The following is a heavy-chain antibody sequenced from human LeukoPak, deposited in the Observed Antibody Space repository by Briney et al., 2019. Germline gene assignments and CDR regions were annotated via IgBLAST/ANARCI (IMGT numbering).Heavy chain of an antibody. CDR1: GFAFRNYY. CDR3: ARDLAMAGRDLDY. J-gene: IGHJ4*02. Sequence: GGSLRLSCAASGFAFRNYYMDWVRHAPGKGLEWVAYISNSGTIIYYAESVKGRFTISRENAENSLYLQMNSLRAEDTALYYCARDLAMAGRDLDYWGQGTLVTASS. D-gene: IGHD6-19*01. CDR2: ISNSGTII. V-gene: IGHV3-11*01.